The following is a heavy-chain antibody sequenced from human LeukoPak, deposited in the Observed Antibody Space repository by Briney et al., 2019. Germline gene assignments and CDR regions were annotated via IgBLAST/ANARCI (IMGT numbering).Heavy chain of an antibody. Sequence: SVKVSCKASGGTFTSYAISWVRQAPGQGLEWMGGIIPIFGTANYAQKFQGRVTITADKSTSTAYMELSSLRSEDTAVYYCAREPSRDSSAFDIWGQGTMVTVSS. J-gene: IGHJ3*02. CDR1: GGTFTSYA. D-gene: IGHD3-22*01. CDR2: IIPIFGTA. V-gene: IGHV1-69*06. CDR3: AREPSRDSSAFDI.